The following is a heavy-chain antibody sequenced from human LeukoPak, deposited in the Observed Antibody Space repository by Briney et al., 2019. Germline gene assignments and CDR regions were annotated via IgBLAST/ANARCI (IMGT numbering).Heavy chain of an antibody. CDR2: INPSGGST. J-gene: IGHJ4*02. CDR3: ARDPSVVGAISFDY. CDR1: GYTFTSYY. Sequence: ASVKVSCKASGYTFTSYYMHWVRQAPGQGLEWMGIINPSGGSTSYAQKFQGRVTMTRDTSTSTVYLELSSLRSEDTAIYYCARDPSVVGAISFDYWGLGTLVTVPS. D-gene: IGHD1-26*01. V-gene: IGHV1-46*01.